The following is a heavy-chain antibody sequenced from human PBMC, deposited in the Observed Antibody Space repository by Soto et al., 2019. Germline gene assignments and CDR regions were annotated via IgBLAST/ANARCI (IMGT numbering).Heavy chain of an antibody. CDR2: IYYSGST. V-gene: IGHV4-39*01. Sequence: SETLSLTCTFSGGSIISSSYCWGWIRKPPGKGLEWIGSIYYSGSTYYNPSLKSRVTISVDTSKNQFSLKLSSVTAADTAVYYCARQTVTTGNDAFDIWGQGTMVTVSS. CDR3: ARQTVTTGNDAFDI. D-gene: IGHD4-17*01. J-gene: IGHJ3*02. CDR1: GGSIISSSYC.